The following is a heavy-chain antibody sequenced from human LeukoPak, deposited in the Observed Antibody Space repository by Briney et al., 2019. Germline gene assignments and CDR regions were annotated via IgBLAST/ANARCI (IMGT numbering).Heavy chain of an antibody. D-gene: IGHD3-10*01. J-gene: IGHJ6*04. CDR2: ISYDGSNK. V-gene: IGHV3-30*04. Sequence: GGSLRLSCAASGFTFSSYAMHWVRRAPGKGLEGVAVISYDGSNKYYADSVKGRFTIPRDNSKNTLYLQMNSLRAEDTAVYYCASFYGSGNYYGMDVWGKGTTVTVSS. CDR3: ASFYGSGNYYGMDV. CDR1: GFTFSSYA.